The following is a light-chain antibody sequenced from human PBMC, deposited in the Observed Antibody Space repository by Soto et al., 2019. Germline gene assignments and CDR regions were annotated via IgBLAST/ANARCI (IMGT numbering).Light chain of an antibody. Sequence: EIVLTQSPDTLSLSPGERATLSCRASQSVSSNYVAWYQQKPGQAPRLLTHGSSSRATGVPDRFSGRGSGTTFTLVISRLEPEDFAVYYCQQYGSSRNTFGGGTKVDIK. J-gene: IGKJ4*01. CDR2: GSS. CDR1: QSVSSNY. V-gene: IGKV3-20*01. CDR3: QQYGSSRNT.